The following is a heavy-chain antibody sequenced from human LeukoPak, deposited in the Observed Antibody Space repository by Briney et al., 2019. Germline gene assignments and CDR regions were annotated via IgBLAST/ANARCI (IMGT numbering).Heavy chain of an antibody. CDR1: GGSFSSYA. J-gene: IGHJ3*02. D-gene: IGHD3-22*01. Sequence: SVKVSCRASGGSFSSYAISWVRQAPGQGLEWMGGIIPIFGTANYAQKFQGRVTITTDESTSTAYMELSSLRSEDTAVYYCASTLTHYCDSSGLAFDIRGQGTMVTVFS. CDR2: IIPIFGTA. V-gene: IGHV1-69*05. CDR3: ASTLTHYCDSSGLAFDI.